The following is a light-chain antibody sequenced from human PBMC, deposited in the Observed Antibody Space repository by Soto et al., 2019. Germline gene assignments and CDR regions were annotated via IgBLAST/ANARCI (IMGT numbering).Light chain of an antibody. J-gene: IGKJ1*01. V-gene: IGKV3-15*01. Sequence: ILMTQSPATLSVSPGERATLYCRASQSVDGNLAWYQQKPGQAPRLLIYGASTRATGISARFSGSGSGTEFTLTISSLQSEDFGVYYCQQYNNWWTFGQGTKVDIK. CDR3: QQYNNWWT. CDR2: GAS. CDR1: QSVDGN.